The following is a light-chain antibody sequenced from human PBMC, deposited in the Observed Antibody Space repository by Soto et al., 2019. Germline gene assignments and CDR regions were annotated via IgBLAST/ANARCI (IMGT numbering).Light chain of an antibody. Sequence: EIVMTQSPATLSVSPGERATLSCRASQSVSSNLAWYQHKPGQAPRLLIYGASTRATGIPARFSGSGSGTEFTLTISSLQSEDFAVYYCQQYNNRPTHTFGQGTKLEIK. CDR3: QQYNNRPTHT. J-gene: IGKJ2*01. CDR1: QSVSSN. V-gene: IGKV3-15*01. CDR2: GAS.